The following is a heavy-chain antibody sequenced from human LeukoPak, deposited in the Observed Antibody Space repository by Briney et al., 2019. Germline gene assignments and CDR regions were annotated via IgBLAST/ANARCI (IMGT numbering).Heavy chain of an antibody. D-gene: IGHD2-15*01. Sequence: SETLSLTCAVYGGSFSSYYWSWIRQPPGKGLEWIGYIYYSGSTNCNPSLKSRVTISVDTSKNQFSLKLSSVTAADTAVYYCARRGCSGGSCRTETKYYFDYWGQGTLVTVSS. J-gene: IGHJ4*02. V-gene: IGHV4-59*01. CDR2: IYYSGST. CDR1: GGSFSSYY. CDR3: ARRGCSGGSCRTETKYYFDY.